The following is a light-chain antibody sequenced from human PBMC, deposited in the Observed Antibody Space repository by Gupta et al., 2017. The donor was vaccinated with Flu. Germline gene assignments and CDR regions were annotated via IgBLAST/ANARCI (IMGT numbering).Light chain of an antibody. Sequence: QSALTQPASVSGSPGQPITISCSGTSSDVGGYNYVSWYQQHPGKATKLMSYEVSERPSAVSSRFSASKAATTASPTISGLEAEDVADYYFTSYTSSNTQVFGTGTKLTVL. J-gene: IGLJ1*01. CDR1: SSDVGGYNY. V-gene: IGLV2-14*01. CDR2: EVS. CDR3: TSYTSSNTQV.